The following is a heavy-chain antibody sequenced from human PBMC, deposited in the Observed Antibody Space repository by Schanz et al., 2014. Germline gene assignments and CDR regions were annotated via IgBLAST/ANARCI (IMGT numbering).Heavy chain of an antibody. J-gene: IGHJ4*02. CDR3: AKYGTGKGVSFEY. CDR2: IFTSSSDM. D-gene: IGHD1-26*01. Sequence: EVQLVESGGGLVKPGGSLRLSCAASGFTFSSYSMNWVRQAPGKGLEWVSNIFTSSSDMYYADSVKGRFTISRDNAKNSVYLQMNSLTAEDTAVYYCAKYGTGKGVSFEYWGQGTLVTVSS. CDR1: GFTFSSYS. V-gene: IGHV3-21*01.